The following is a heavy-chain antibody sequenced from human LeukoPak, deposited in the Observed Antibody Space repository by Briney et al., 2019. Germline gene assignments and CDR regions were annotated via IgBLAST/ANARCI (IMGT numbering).Heavy chain of an antibody. V-gene: IGHV3-74*01. CDR1: GFTFGDYW. CDR2: INQYGSTV. J-gene: IGHJ4*02. CDR3: ARGVASFAPGLLY. Sequence: PGGSLRLSCATSGFTFGDYWMYWVRQVPGKGLEWVARINQYGSTVTYADSVEGRFSILRANTNNILHLEMRSLRFEDTAIYYCARGVASFAPGLLYWGRGVLVTVSS. D-gene: IGHD2-21*01.